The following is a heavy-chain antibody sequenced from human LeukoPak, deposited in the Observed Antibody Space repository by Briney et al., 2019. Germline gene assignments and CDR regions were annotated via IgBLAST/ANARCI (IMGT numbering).Heavy chain of an antibody. Sequence: SVKVSCKASGGTFSSYTISWVRQAPGQGLEWMGRIIPILGIANYAQKFQGRVTITADKSTSTAYMELSSLRSEDTAVYYCARVSYDSSGYYSRGNPVIWFDPWGQGTLVTVSS. V-gene: IGHV1-69*02. CDR3: ARVSYDSSGYYSRGNPVIWFDP. CDR2: IIPILGIA. D-gene: IGHD3-22*01. J-gene: IGHJ5*02. CDR1: GGTFSSYT.